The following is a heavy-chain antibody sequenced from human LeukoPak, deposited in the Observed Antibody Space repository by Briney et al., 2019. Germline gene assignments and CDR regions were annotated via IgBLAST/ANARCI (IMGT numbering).Heavy chain of an antibody. D-gene: IGHD3-3*01. CDR3: ARAPRITILVVVTRYYYYMDV. CDR1: GYTFTSYG. J-gene: IGHJ6*03. V-gene: IGHV1-18*01. CDR2: LSSYNGNT. Sequence: ASVKVSCKASGYTFTSYGISWVRQAPGQGLEWMGWLSSYNGNTNYAQKFQGRVTMTTDTSTSTAYMDLRSLRSDDTAVYYCARAPRITILVVVTRYYYYMDVWCKGTTVTVSS.